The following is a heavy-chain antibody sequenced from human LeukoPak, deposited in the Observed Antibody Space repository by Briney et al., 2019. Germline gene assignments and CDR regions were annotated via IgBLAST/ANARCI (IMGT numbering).Heavy chain of an antibody. CDR3: ARAYCSGGSCYSLSGVDYFDY. CDR1: GGTFSSYA. D-gene: IGHD2-15*01. Sequence: GASVKVSCKASGGTFSSYAISWVRQAPGQGLEWMGGIIPIFGTGNYAQKFQGRVTVTTDESTSTAYMELSRLRSDDTAVYYCARAYCSGGSCYSLSGVDYFDYWGQGTLVTVSS. CDR2: IIPIFGTG. J-gene: IGHJ4*02. V-gene: IGHV1-69*05.